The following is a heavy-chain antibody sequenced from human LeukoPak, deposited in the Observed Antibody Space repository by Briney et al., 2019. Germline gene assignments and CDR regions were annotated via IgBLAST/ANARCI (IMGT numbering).Heavy chain of an antibody. J-gene: IGHJ5*02. D-gene: IGHD3-10*01. CDR3: ARDSGTTGEVKFDP. V-gene: IGHV4-4*07. CDR2: IYGTVT. CDR1: GGSVSSYY. Sequence: SETLSLTCTVSGGSVSSYYLSWIRQPAGKGLEWIRRIYGTVTTYNPSLVGRVTLSVDTSNNHFSLKLRSVTAADTAIYYCARDSGTTGEVKFDPWGQGTLVTVSS.